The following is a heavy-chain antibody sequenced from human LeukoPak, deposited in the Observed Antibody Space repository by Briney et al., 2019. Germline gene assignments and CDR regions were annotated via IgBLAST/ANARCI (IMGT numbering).Heavy chain of an antibody. CDR2: IYHRGNT. D-gene: IGHD3-9*01. V-gene: IGHV4-38-2*02. CDR1: NSSISTAYF. Sequence: SETLSLTCTVSNSSISTAYFWGWIRQPPGKGLEWIGSIYHRGNTYYNPSLKSRVTISVDTSKNQFSLKLSSVTAADTAVYYCAGKSLTGETFDYWGQGTLVTVSS. J-gene: IGHJ4*02. CDR3: AGKSLTGETFDY.